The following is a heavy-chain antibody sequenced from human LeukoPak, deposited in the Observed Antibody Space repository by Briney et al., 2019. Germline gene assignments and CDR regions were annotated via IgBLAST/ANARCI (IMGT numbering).Heavy chain of an antibody. CDR3: ARGAGPCGGDCYAFDI. V-gene: IGHV4-31*03. J-gene: IGHJ3*02. D-gene: IGHD2-21*02. Sequence: PSETLSLTCTVSGGSISSGGYYWNWIRQHPGKGLEWIGYVNYSGSAYYNPSLKSRVTISVDTSKNQFSLKLSSVTAADTAVYYCARGAGPCGGDCYAFDIWGQGTMVTVSS. CDR2: VNYSGSA. CDR1: GGSISSGGYY.